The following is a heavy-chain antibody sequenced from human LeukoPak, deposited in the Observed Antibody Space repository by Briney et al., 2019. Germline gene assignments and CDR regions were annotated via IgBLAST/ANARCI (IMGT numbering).Heavy chain of an antibody. CDR2: IKSKTDGGTT. V-gene: IGHV3-15*01. Sequence: PGGSLRLSCAASGFTFSNAWMSGVRQAPGKGLEWVGRIKSKTDGGTTDYAAPVKGRLNISRDDSKNTLYLQMNSLKTEDPAVYYCTPLPVPPLNWFDPWGQGTLVTVSS. J-gene: IGHJ5*02. CDR1: GFTFSNAW. D-gene: IGHD6-6*01. CDR3: TPLPVPPLNWFDP.